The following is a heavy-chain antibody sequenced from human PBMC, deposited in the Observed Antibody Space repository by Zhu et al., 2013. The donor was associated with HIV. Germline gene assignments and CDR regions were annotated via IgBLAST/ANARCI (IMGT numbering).Heavy chain of an antibody. D-gene: IGHD2-21*01. Sequence: QVQLEQSGAEVKKPGASVKVSCKASGYTFTDYYIHWVRQAPGQGFEWLGWVSPYNGATSSAQNFLGRVTMTRDTAINTAYMELSRLKSDDTAVYYCARADRVVIDYWGQGTLVTVSS. J-gene: IGHJ4*02. V-gene: IGHV1-2*02. CDR2: VSPYNGAT. CDR1: GYTFTDYY. CDR3: ARADRVVIDY.